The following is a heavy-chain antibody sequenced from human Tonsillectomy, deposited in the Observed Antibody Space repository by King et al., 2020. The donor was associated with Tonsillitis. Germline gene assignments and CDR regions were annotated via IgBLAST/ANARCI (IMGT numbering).Heavy chain of an antibody. D-gene: IGHD3-22*01. Sequence: VQLVQSGAEVKKPGASMKVSCKASGYSFSDYYINWVRQAPGQGLEWMGWINPNTGGTNSAQKFQGRVTMTRDMSISTAYMELRRLRSDDTAVYYCARDIDPYYYGSSGYDEAFDIWGQGTMVTVSS. CDR1: GYSFSDYY. CDR3: ARDIDPYYYGSSGYDEAFDI. V-gene: IGHV1-2*02. CDR2: INPNTGGT. J-gene: IGHJ3*02.